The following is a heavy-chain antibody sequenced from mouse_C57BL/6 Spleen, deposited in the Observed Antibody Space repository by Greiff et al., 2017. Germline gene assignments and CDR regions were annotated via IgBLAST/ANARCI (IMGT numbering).Heavy chain of an antibody. CDR3: ARDGGYYAWFAY. J-gene: IGHJ3*01. Sequence: EVKVEESGPGLVKPSQSLSLTCTVTGYSITSGYDWHWIRHFPGNKLEWMGYISYSGSTNYNPSLKSRISITHDTSKNHFFLKLNSVTTEDTATYYCARDGGYYAWFAYWGQGTLVTVSA. V-gene: IGHV3-1*01. CDR2: ISYSGST. D-gene: IGHD2-3*01. CDR1: GYSITSGYD.